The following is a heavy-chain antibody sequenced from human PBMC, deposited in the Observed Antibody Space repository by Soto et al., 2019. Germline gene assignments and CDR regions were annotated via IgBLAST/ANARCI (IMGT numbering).Heavy chain of an antibody. CDR3: AKDLRSGWSLDY. CDR2: ISHDGTDK. CDR1: GFTFSRSG. J-gene: IGHJ4*02. V-gene: IGHV3-30*18. Sequence: QVPLVESGGGVVQPGRSLRLSCAASGFTFSRSGMHWVRQAPGKGLEWMAVISHDGTDKHYADSVKGRFTISRDNSKDTMSLQMTGLRGEDTAVYCCAKDLRSGWSLDYWGQGALVIVSS. D-gene: IGHD6-19*01.